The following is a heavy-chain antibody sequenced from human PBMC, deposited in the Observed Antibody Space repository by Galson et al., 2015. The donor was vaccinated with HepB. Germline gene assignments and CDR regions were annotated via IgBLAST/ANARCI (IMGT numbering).Heavy chain of an antibody. Sequence: SLRLSCAASGFTFGDYAMNWVRQAPGKGLEWVGFIRSRTFGGTTHYAASVRGRFTISRDDSKSIAYLQMNSLKTEDTAVYYCTRDPKNYSRKIYYFDYWGRGTLVTVSS. CDR2: IRSRTFGGTT. CDR1: GFTFGDYA. D-gene: IGHD6-13*01. V-gene: IGHV3-49*04. CDR3: TRDPKNYSRKIYYFDY. J-gene: IGHJ4*02.